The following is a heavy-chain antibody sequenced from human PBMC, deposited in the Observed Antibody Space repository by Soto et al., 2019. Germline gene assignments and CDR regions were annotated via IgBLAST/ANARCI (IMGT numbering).Heavy chain of an antibody. D-gene: IGHD3-10*02. CDR3: ARSPTTMFQPLDY. V-gene: IGHV1-2*02. CDR1: GYTFTDFY. J-gene: IGHJ4*02. CDR2: ISPYSGGS. Sequence: ASVKVSCKASGYTFTDFYIHCVRQAPGQGLEWMAWISPYSGGSNYAQRFQGSVTVTRDTSISTAYMELSRLTSDDTAIYFCARSPTTMFQPLDYWGPGTLVTVSS.